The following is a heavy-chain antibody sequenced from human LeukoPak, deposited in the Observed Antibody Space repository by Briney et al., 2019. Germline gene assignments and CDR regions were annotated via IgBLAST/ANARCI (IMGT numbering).Heavy chain of an antibody. D-gene: IGHD3-9*01. CDR2: ISYDGSNK. CDR1: GFTFSSYA. Sequence: GRSLRLSCAASGFTFSSYAMHWVRQAPGKGLEWVAVISYDGSNKYYADSVEGRFTISRDNSKNTLYLQMNSLRAEDTAVYYCARERGVRSYYDILTGYYDYFDYWGQGTLVTVSS. J-gene: IGHJ4*02. V-gene: IGHV3-30*04. CDR3: ARERGVRSYYDILTGYYDYFDY.